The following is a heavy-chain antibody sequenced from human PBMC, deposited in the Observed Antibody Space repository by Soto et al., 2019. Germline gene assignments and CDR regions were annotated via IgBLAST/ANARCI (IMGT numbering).Heavy chain of an antibody. CDR2: IYSGGTT. J-gene: IGHJ4*02. CDR1: GFTVSSNF. D-gene: IGHD5-18*01. V-gene: IGHV3-66*01. Sequence: EVQLVESGGGLVQPGGSLRLSCAASGFTVSSNFMSWVRQAPGKGLEWVSVIYSGGTTYYADSVKGRFTISRDNSKNTLYLQMNSLRAEDTAVYYCVRGSRWDAAMVHWGQGTLVTVSS. CDR3: VRGSRWDAAMVH.